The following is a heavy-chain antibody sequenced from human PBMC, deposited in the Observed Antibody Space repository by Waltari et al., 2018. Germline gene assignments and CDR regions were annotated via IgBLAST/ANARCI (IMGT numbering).Heavy chain of an antibody. V-gene: IGHV4-59*01. Sequence: QVHLQESGPGLVKPSETMSLTCTVSGGSMSGYYWNWIRQPLGKELEWIGCVHHSGGNKYNPSLMSRATISLDMSTNQFALKLSSVTAADTAVYYCLRNPGHWGQGIMVTVSS. J-gene: IGHJ4*02. CDR3: LRNPGH. CDR1: GGSMSGYY. CDR2: VHHSGGN.